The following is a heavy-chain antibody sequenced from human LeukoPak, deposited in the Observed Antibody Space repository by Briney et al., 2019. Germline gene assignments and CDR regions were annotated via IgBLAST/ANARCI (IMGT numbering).Heavy chain of an antibody. CDR2: VDYSGGT. V-gene: IGHV4-39*07. J-gene: IGHJ3*02. Sequence: SETLSLTCTVSGDSFSSVTDYWAWIRQPPGKGLEWIASVDYSGGTYYNPSLESRVAISADMSKNQFSLKLTSVTGADTAVYYCARAYDSSGYYSQGAFDIWGQGTMVTVSS. D-gene: IGHD3-22*01. CDR3: ARAYDSSGYYSQGAFDI. CDR1: GDSFSSVTDY.